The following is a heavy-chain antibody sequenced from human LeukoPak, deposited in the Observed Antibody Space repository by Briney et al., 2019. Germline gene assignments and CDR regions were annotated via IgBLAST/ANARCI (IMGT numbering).Heavy chain of an antibody. CDR3: ARDGADSSSFGNWFDP. Sequence: ASVKVSCKASGYTFTSYGISWVRQAPGQGLEWMGWISAYNGNTNYAQKLQGRVTMTTDTSTSTAYMELRSLRSEDTAVYYCARDGADSSSFGNWFDPWGQGTLVTVSS. CDR2: ISAYNGNT. CDR1: GYTFTSYG. V-gene: IGHV1-18*01. D-gene: IGHD6-13*01. J-gene: IGHJ5*02.